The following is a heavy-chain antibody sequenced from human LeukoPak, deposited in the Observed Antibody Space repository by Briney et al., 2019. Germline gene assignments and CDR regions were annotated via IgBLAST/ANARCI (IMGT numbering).Heavy chain of an antibody. D-gene: IGHD2-2*01. V-gene: IGHV3-30*04. CDR2: ISYDGSNK. J-gene: IGHJ6*04. CDR3: AKDIVVVPAARGYYYYYGMDV. CDR1: GFTFGSFA. Sequence: GRSLRLSCAASGFTFGSFAMHWVRQAQGKGLEWGAVISYDGSNKYYADSVKGRFTISRDNSKNTLYLQMNSLRAEDTAVYYCAKDIVVVPAARGYYYYYGMDVWGKGTTVTVSS.